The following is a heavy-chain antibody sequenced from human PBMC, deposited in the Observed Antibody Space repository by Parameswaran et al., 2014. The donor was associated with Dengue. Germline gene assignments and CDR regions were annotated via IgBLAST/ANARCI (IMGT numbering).Heavy chain of an antibody. D-gene: IGHD5-18*01. Sequence: SWVRQAPGQGLEWMGGIIPIFGTANYAQKFQDRVTITADESTSTAYMELSSLRSEDTAVYYCARGMDTAIVLHHYYFYGMDVWGQGTTVTVSS. CDR3: ARGMDTAIVLHHYYFYGMDV. J-gene: IGHJ6*02. CDR2: IIPIFGTA. V-gene: IGHV1-69*01.